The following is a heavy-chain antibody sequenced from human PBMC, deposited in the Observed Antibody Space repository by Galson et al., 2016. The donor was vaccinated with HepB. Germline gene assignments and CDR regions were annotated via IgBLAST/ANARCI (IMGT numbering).Heavy chain of an antibody. V-gene: IGHV3-23*01. CDR3: AKESIAAYYYYFMDV. CDR2: LNGRGGST. J-gene: IGHJ6*03. Sequence: SLRLSCAASGFTFRSYAMSWVRQAPGKGLEWVSALNGRGGSTYYADSVKGRFTISRDNSKNMVFLRMNSLRAEDTAVYYCAKESIAAYYYYFMDVWGKGTTVTVSS. CDR1: GFTFRSYA. D-gene: IGHD6-13*01.